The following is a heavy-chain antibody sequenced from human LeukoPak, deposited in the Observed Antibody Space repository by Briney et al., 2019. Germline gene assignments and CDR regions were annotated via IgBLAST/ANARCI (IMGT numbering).Heavy chain of an antibody. V-gene: IGHV6-1*01. J-gene: IGHJ4*02. CDR2: TYYRSKWYN. D-gene: IGHD1-1*01. CDR1: GDSVSSSSAA. Sequence: SQTLSLTCAISGDSVSSSSAAWSWITQSPSRGLEWLGRTYYRSKWYNDYAVSVKSRLTINPDTSKNQFSLQLNSMTPEDTAVYYCSREGSEGYLFDYWGQGILVTVSS. CDR3: SREGSEGYLFDY.